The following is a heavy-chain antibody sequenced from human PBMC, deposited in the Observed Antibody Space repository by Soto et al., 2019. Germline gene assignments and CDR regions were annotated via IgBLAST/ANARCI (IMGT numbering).Heavy chain of an antibody. CDR1: GGSVFNGMYY. V-gene: IGHV4-61*01. CDR3: ARYCNNSDCRHLYYFDY. D-gene: IGHD2-8*01. CDR2: VYFTGTT. Sequence: SETLSPTCTVSGGSVFNGMYYCNCIRQPPWKGLELLGNVYFTGTTIYNPSLKSPVTMSVDTYKDQFFLKLTSVTAADTAVYYCARYCNNSDCRHLYYFDYWGLGTLVTVSS. J-gene: IGHJ4*02.